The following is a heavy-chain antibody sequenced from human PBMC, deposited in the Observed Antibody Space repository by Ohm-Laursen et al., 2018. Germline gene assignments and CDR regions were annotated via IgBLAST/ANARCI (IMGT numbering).Heavy chain of an antibody. Sequence: SLRLSCTASGFTFSSYAMSWVRQAPGKGLEWVAVIWYDESNKYYADSVKGRFTISRDNSKNTLYLQMNSLRAEDTAVYYCARDRRYSGSYWGYFDYWGQGTLVTVSS. CDR2: IWYDESNK. V-gene: IGHV3-33*08. J-gene: IGHJ4*02. D-gene: IGHD1-26*01. CDR3: ARDRRYSGSYWGYFDY. CDR1: GFTFSSYA.